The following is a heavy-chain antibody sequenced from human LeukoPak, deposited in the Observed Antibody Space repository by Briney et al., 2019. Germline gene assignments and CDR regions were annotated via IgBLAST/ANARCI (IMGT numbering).Heavy chain of an antibody. D-gene: IGHD2-2*01. Sequence: GGSLRLSCAASGFSFGSYSMNWFRQTPERGLEWISSISSSRGYIYYADSVKGRFTISRDNVKNSLHLQMDRLRAEDTALYFCAREIVSSNSFDHWGQGTLITVSS. J-gene: IGHJ4*02. CDR1: GFSFGSYS. CDR2: ISSSRGYI. V-gene: IGHV3-21*06. CDR3: AREIVSSNSFDH.